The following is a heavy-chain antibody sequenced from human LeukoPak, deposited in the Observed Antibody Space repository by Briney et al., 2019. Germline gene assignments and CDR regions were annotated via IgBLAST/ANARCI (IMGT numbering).Heavy chain of an antibody. CDR2: IYYSGST. CDR3: AYVWEWLPDPYYFDY. CDR1: GGSISSSSYY. Sequence: SETLSLTCTVSGGSISSSSYYWGWIRQPPGKGVEWIGSIYYSGSTYYNPSLKSRVTISLDTSKNQFSLTLSSVTAADTSVYYCAYVWEWLPDPYYFDYWGQGTLVTVSS. D-gene: IGHD3-3*01. V-gene: IGHV4-39*01. J-gene: IGHJ4*02.